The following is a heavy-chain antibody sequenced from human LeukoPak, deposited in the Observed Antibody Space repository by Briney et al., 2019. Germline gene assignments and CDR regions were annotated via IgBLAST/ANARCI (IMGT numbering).Heavy chain of an antibody. Sequence: PSETLSLTCSVSGGSTRSGRHHWAWVRQPPGKGLEFIGSLDESGRPYYNAPLKSRVTISEDSSGKQFSLNLSSVTAVDTAVYYCARDLGGYPFFMDVWGRGTTVIVSS. CDR2: LDESGRP. J-gene: IGHJ6*03. CDR1: GGSTRSGRHH. D-gene: IGHD2-15*01. V-gene: IGHV4-39*07. CDR3: ARDLGGYPFFMDV.